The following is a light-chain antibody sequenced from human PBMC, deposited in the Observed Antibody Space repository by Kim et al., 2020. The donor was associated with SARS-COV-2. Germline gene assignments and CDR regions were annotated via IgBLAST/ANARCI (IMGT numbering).Light chain of an antibody. CDR1: QSLVYSDGNTY. V-gene: IGKV2-30*01. CDR2: KVS. CDR3: MQCTHWPPT. Sequence: DVVMTQSPLSLPVTLGPPASISCRSSQSLVYSDGNTYLNWFQQRPGQSPRRLIYKVSNRDSGVPDRFSGSGSGTDFTLKISRVEAEDVGVYYCMQCTHWPPTFGQGTKVDIK. J-gene: IGKJ1*01.